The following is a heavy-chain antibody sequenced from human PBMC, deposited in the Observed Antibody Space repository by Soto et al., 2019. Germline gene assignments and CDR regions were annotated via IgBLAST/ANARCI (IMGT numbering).Heavy chain of an antibody. CDR1: GFTFSRYW. D-gene: IGHD2-15*01. CDR3: PRGDDCSGGRFYLRHYSYYGMDV. J-gene: IGHJ6*02. Sequence: GGYVRLCCAASGFTFSRYWMSWVRQAPGKGLEWVANIKQDGSEKYYVDSVKGRSTISRDNAKNSLYLQMNSLRAEDTAVYYCPRGDDCSGGRFYLRHYSYYGMDVWGQATTVTVYS. V-gene: IGHV3-7*03. CDR2: IKQDGSEK.